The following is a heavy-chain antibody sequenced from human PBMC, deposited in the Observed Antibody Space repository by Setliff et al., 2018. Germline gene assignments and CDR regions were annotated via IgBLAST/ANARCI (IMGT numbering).Heavy chain of an antibody. CDR2: IGVYTGRT. Sequence: GGSVKVSCKASGYTFSESIVSWVRQAPGQGLEWMGWIGVYTGRTSSAQKFQDRLTMMTEKSTNMAYMELRGLTSNDTAVYYCLRLVRYCSRTTCQRTLGDEVWGQGTLVTVSS. J-gene: IGHJ4*02. D-gene: IGHD2-8*01. V-gene: IGHV1-18*01. CDR3: LRLVRYCSRTTCQRTLGDEV. CDR1: GYTFSESI.